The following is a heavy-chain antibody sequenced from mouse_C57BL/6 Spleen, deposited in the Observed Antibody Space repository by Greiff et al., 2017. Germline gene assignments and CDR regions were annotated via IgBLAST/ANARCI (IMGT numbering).Heavy chain of an antibody. D-gene: IGHD1-1*01. Sequence: EVKLMESGGGLVKPGGSLKLSCAASGFTFSDYGMHWVRQAPEKGLEWVAYISSGSSTIYYADTVKGRFTISSDNAKNTLFLQMTSLRSEDTAMYYCAMKLDYCGAMDFWGQGTSVTVSS. J-gene: IGHJ4*01. CDR2: ISSGSSTI. CDR3: AMKLDYCGAMDF. V-gene: IGHV5-17*01. CDR1: GFTFSDYG.